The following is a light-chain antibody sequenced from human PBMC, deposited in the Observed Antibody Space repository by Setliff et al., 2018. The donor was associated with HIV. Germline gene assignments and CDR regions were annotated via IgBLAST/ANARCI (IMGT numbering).Light chain of an antibody. CDR1: SSDVGSYNY. Sequence: SALTQPRSVSGPPGQSVTISCTGTSSDVGSYNYVSWYQQHPGKAPKLMIYDVTKRPSGVPDRFSGSKSGNTASLTISGLQAEDEADYYCCSYAGSYTPVIFGGGT. CDR3: CSYAGSYTPVI. J-gene: IGLJ2*01. CDR2: DVT. V-gene: IGLV2-11*01.